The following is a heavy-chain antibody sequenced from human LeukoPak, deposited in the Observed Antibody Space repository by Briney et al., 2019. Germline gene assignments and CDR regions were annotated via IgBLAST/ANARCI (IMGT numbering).Heavy chain of an antibody. CDR3: ARGIRCDFWSGYSSYYYYMDV. CDR1: GYTFSSYD. J-gene: IGHJ6*03. CDR2: MNPNSGNT. D-gene: IGHD3-3*01. V-gene: IGHV1-8*03. Sequence: GASVKVSCKASGYTFSSYDINWGRQATGQGIEWMGWMNPNSGNTGYAQKFQGRVTITRNTSISTAYMELSSLRSEDTAVYYCARGIRCDFWSGYSSYYYYMDVWGKGTTVTVSS.